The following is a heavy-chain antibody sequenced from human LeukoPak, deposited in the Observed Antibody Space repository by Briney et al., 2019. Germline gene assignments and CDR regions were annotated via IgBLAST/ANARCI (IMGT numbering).Heavy chain of an antibody. D-gene: IGHD5-18*01. J-gene: IGHJ4*02. Sequence: PGGSLRLSCAASGFTVSSNYMSWVRQAPGKGLEWVSVIYSGGSTYYADSVEGRFTISRDNSKNTLYLQVNSLRAEDTAVYYCARRDSYGYEYDYWGQGTLVTVSS. V-gene: IGHV3-53*01. CDR1: GFTVSSNY. CDR3: ARRDSYGYEYDY. CDR2: IYSGGST.